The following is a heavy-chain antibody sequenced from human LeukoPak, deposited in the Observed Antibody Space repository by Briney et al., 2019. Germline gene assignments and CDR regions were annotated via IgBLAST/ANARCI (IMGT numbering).Heavy chain of an antibody. V-gene: IGHV3-23*01. J-gene: IGHJ4*02. CDR3: AKGLNFWSGYPGFDY. D-gene: IGHD3-3*01. Sequence: GGSLGLSCAASGFTFSSYAMSWVRQAPGKGLEWVSAISGSGGSTYYADSVKGRFTISRDNSKNTLYLQMNSLRAEDTAVYYCAKGLNFWSGYPGFDYWGQGTLVTVSS. CDR2: ISGSGGST. CDR1: GFTFSSYA.